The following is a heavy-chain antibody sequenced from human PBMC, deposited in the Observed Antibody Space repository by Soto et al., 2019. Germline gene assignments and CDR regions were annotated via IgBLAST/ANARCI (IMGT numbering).Heavy chain of an antibody. J-gene: IGHJ4*02. CDR3: AIGGRGYSYGLLDY. V-gene: IGHV1-69*02. Sequence: SVKVSCKASGGTFSSYTISWVRQAPGQGLEWMGRIIPILGIANYAQKFQGRVTITADKSTSTAYMELSSLRSGDTAVYYCAIGGRGYSYGLLDYWCQGTLVTVSS. D-gene: IGHD5-18*01. CDR2: IIPILGIA. CDR1: GGTFSSYT.